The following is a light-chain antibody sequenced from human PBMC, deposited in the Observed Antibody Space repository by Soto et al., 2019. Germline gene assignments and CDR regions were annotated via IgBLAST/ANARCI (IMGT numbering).Light chain of an antibody. CDR2: DVN. CDR1: SGDVDTYNF. V-gene: IGLV2-14*03. CDR3: CSYTTTSTYV. J-gene: IGLJ1*01. Sequence: QSVLTQPAFVSGSPGQSITISCTGTSGDVDTYNFVSWYQQHPGKAPKLIIYDVNSRPSGVSNRFSASKSGNTASLTISGLQAEDEDDYYCCSYTTTSTYVFGTGTKVTVL.